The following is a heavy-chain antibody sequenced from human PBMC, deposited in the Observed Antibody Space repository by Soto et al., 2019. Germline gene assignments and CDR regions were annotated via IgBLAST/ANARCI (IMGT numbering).Heavy chain of an antibody. Sequence: ASVKVSCKASGGTFRNSAISWVRQAPGQGLEWMGGIVPVFGTPTYAQKFHGRVTITADESTSTAYMELSSLRSEDTAVYYCARRAGFCGSNYCYTPFDYWGQGTRVTVSS. CDR3: ARRAGFCGSNYCYTPFDY. CDR2: IVPVFGTP. J-gene: IGHJ4*02. CDR1: GGTFRNSA. D-gene: IGHD2-2*02. V-gene: IGHV1-69*13.